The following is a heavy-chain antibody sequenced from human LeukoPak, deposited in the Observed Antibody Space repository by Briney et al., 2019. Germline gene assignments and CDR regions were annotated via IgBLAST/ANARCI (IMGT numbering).Heavy chain of an antibody. Sequence: GGSLRLSCAASGFTFSSYSMNWVRQAPGKGLEWVSSISSSSSYIYYADSVKGRFTISGDNAKNSLYLQMNSLRAEDTAVYYCARLSHSDVFDIWGQGTMVTVSS. D-gene: IGHD3-16*01. V-gene: IGHV3-21*01. CDR1: GFTFSSYS. CDR2: ISSSSSYI. CDR3: ARLSHSDVFDI. J-gene: IGHJ3*02.